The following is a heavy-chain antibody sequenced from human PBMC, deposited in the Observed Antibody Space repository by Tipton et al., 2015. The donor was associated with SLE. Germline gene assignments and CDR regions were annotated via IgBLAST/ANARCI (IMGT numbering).Heavy chain of an antibody. CDR1: GGSISSSSYY. CDR2: IYYSGST. CDR3: ARDIRAVAGIAWEGAFDI. V-gene: IGHV4-39*02. J-gene: IGHJ3*02. Sequence: TLSLTCTVSGGSISSSSYYWGWIRQPPGKGLEWIGSIYYSGSTYYNPSLKSRVTISVDTSKNQFSLKLSSVTAADTAVYYCARDIRAVAGIAWEGAFDIWGQGTMVTVSS. D-gene: IGHD6-19*01.